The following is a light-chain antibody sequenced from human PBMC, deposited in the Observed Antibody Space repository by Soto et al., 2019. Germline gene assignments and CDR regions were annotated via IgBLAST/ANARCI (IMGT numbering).Light chain of an antibody. CDR3: QQYGSLSWT. Sequence: EIVLTHSPATLSLSPWERATLSCRASQSVSSNYLAWYQQKPGQAPRLLIYGASTRATGVPDRFSGSGSGTDFTLTISRLEPEDFAVYHCQQYGSLSWTFGQGTKVDIK. CDR1: QSVSSNY. V-gene: IGKV3-20*01. CDR2: GAS. J-gene: IGKJ1*01.